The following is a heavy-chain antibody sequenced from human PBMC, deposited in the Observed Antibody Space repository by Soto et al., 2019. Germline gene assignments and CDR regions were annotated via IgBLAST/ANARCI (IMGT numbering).Heavy chain of an antibody. CDR3: VRDYDILTGYYSNLFDP. V-gene: IGHV3-23*01. D-gene: IGHD3-9*01. Sequence: GGSLRLSCTASGFTFSSYAMSWVRQAPGKGLEWVSAISGSGGNTYYADSVKGRFTISRDNSKNTLYLQMNSLRAEDTAVYYCVRDYDILTGYYSNLFDPWGQGTLVTVPQ. CDR1: GFTFSSYA. CDR2: ISGSGGNT. J-gene: IGHJ5*02.